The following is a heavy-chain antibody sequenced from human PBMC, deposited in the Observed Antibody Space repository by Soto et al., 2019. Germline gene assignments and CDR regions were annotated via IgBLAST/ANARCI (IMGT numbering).Heavy chain of an antibody. CDR3: AKDTYYYDSTGYYVFDD. D-gene: IGHD3-22*01. CDR2: ISYDGSNK. J-gene: IGHJ4*02. Sequence: GGSLRLSCAASGFTFSTYGMHWVRQAPGKGLEWVAGISYDGSNKHYADSVKGRLTISRDNSKNTLYLQMSSLRDEDTAVYYCAKDTYYYDSTGYYVFDDWGQQTLVTVSS. V-gene: IGHV3-30*18. CDR1: GFTFSTYG.